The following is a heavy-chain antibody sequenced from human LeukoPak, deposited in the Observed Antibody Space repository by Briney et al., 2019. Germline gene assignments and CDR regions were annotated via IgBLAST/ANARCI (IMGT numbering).Heavy chain of an antibody. J-gene: IGHJ4*02. D-gene: IGHD6-13*01. CDR1: GFTFSSYA. V-gene: IGHV3-7*03. Sequence: GGSLRLSCAASGFTFSSYAMSWVRQAPGKGLEWVANIRQDGDTKYYVDSVKGRFTISRDNAMNSLYLQMNSLRAEDTAIYYCARSLPYGTTWYGRSDFWGQGTLVTVSS. CDR2: IRQDGDTK. CDR3: ARSLPYGTTWYGRSDF.